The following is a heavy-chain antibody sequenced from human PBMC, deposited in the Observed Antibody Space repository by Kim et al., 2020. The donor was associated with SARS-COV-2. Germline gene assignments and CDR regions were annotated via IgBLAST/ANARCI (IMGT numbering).Heavy chain of an antibody. Sequence: GGSLRLSCAASGFTFSSYSMDWVRQAPGKGLEWVSYISSSSSTIYYADSVKGRFTISRDNAKNSLYLQMNSLRDEDTAVYYCARDSSSGWYQPASFDYWGQGTLVTVSS. D-gene: IGHD6-19*01. CDR1: GFTFSSYS. V-gene: IGHV3-48*02. CDR3: ARDSSSGWYQPASFDY. CDR2: ISSSSSTI. J-gene: IGHJ4*02.